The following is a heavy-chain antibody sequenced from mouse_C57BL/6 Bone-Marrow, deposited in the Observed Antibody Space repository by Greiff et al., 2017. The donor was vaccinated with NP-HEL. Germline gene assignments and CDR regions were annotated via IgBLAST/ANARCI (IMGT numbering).Heavy chain of an antibody. CDR2: ISDGGSYT. J-gene: IGHJ2*01. CDR3: ARDLLPDY. Sequence: EVKLMESGGGLVKPGGSLKLSCAASGFTFSSYAMSWVRQTPEKRLEWVATISDGGSYTYYPDNVKGRFTISRDNAKNILYLQMSHLKSEDTAMYYCARDLLPDYWGQGTTLTVSS. CDR1: GFTFSSYA. V-gene: IGHV5-4*01.